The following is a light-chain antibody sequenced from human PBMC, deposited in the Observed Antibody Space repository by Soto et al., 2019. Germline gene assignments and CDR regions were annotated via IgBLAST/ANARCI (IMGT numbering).Light chain of an antibody. J-gene: IGKJ1*01. CDR3: QQYQTFSGR. V-gene: IGKV1-5*01. CDR1: QSVTGW. Sequence: DIQMTQSPSTLSAPVGDTVTVTCRDSQSVTGWSALYQQKPGEATKLLIYGASALPVGVPSRFSASGSGTNLTLTSASLPPYDFASYCCQQYQTFSGRFGPGSKLDIK. CDR2: GAS.